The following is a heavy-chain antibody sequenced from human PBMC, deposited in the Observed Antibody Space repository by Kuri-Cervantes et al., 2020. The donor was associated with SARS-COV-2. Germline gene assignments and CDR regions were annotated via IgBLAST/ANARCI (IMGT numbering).Heavy chain of an antibody. J-gene: IGHJ6*03. CDR2: SNHSGAT. CDR1: GGSLGSGDYY. V-gene: IGHV4-61*08. CDR3: AVLRAYYDFWSNDGGYYVDV. D-gene: IGHD3-3*01. Sequence: GSLRLSCTVSGGSLGSGDYYWTWVRQPPGKGLEWIGESNHSGATNYKSSLRSRATISVDTSKNQFSLKLSSVTAADTAVYYCAVLRAYYDFWSNDGGYYVDVWGKGTTVTVSS.